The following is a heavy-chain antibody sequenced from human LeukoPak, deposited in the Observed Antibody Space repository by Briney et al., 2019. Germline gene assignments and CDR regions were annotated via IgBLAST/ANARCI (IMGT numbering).Heavy chain of an antibody. V-gene: IGHV4-34*01. Sequence: SETLSLTCAVYGGSFSGYYWSWIRQPPGKGLEWIGEINHSGSTNYNPSLKSRVTISVDTSKNQFSLKLSSVTAADTAVYYCARVGSITTAGILIRYYAMDFWGQGTTVTVSS. D-gene: IGHD6-13*01. CDR3: ARVGSITTAGILIRYYAMDF. CDR1: GGSFSGYY. J-gene: IGHJ6*02. CDR2: INHSGST.